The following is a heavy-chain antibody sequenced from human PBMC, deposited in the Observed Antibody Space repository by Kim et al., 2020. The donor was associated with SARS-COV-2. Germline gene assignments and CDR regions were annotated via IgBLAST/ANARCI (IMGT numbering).Heavy chain of an antibody. D-gene: IGHD6-19*01. V-gene: IGHV3-9*01. CDR1: GFTFGDYA. J-gene: IGHJ2*01. CDR3: AKPAVAGPYWYFDL. Sequence: GGSLRLSCAASGFTFGDYAMHWVRQAPGKGLEWVSGISWNSGSIGYADSVKGRFTISRDNAKNSLYLQMNSLRAEDTALYYCAKPAVAGPYWYFDLWGRGTLVTVSS. CDR2: ISWNSGSI.